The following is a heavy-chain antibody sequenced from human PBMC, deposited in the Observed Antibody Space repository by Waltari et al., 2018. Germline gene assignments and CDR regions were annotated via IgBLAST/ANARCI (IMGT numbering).Heavy chain of an antibody. Sequence: EVQLVESGGGLVQPGRSLRLSCAASGFPFDDYAMHWGRQTPGKGLEWVSGISWNSGSIGYADSVKGRFTISRDNAKNTLYLQMNSLGDEDTAIYYCARGRRGYYAEWWGQGTLVAVSS. V-gene: IGHV3-9*01. CDR2: ISWNSGSI. CDR3: ARGRRGYYAEW. J-gene: IGHJ4*02. CDR1: GFPFDDYA. D-gene: IGHD3-3*01.